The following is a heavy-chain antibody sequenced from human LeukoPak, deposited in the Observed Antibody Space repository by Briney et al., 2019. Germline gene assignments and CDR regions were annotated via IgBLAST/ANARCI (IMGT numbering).Heavy chain of an antibody. Sequence: GGSLRLSCEASGFTFSSYAMSWVRQALGKGLEWVSSISGSDDSTYYADSLKGRFTISRDNSKNTLYLQMNSLRAEDTAIYYCVKAVVVGATLDAFDIWGQGTMVTVSS. CDR1: GFTFSSYA. D-gene: IGHD2-15*01. CDR3: VKAVVVGATLDAFDI. V-gene: IGHV3-23*01. J-gene: IGHJ3*02. CDR2: ISGSDDST.